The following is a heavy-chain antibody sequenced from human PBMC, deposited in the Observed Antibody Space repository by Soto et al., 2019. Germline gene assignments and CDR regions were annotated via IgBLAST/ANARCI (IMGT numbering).Heavy chain of an antibody. CDR1: GFTFSSYA. J-gene: IGHJ4*02. CDR2: ISGSGGST. CDR3: AKVDWSSLYYFDY. V-gene: IGHV3-23*01. D-gene: IGHD3-3*01. Sequence: EVQLLESGGGLVQPGGSLRLSCAASGFTFSSYAMSWVRQAPGKGLEWVSAISGSGGSTYYADSVKGRFTISRDNSKNTLYLQMTSLRAEDTAVYYCAKVDWSSLYYFDYWGQGTLVTVSS.